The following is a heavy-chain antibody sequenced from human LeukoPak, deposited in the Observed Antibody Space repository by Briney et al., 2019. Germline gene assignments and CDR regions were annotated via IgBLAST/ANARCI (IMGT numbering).Heavy chain of an antibody. Sequence: SQTLSLTCAVSGGSISSGGYSWSWIRQPPGKGLEWIGYIYHSGSTYYNPSLKSRVTISVDRSKNQFSLKLSSVTAADTAVYYCARAEVYGRFIGAFDIWGQGTMVTVSS. V-gene: IGHV4-30-2*01. CDR3: ARAEVYGRFIGAFDI. CDR1: GGSISSGGYS. D-gene: IGHD5/OR15-5a*01. CDR2: IYHSGST. J-gene: IGHJ3*02.